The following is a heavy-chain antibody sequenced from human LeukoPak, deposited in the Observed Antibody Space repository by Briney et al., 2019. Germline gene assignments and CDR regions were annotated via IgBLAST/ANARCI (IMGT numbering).Heavy chain of an antibody. J-gene: IGHJ4*02. V-gene: IGHV1-18*01. CDR1: GYTFNIHG. CDR2: ISVYNGNT. Sequence: GASVKVSCKASGYTFNIHGISWVRQAPGQGLEWMGWISVYNGNTNYAPKLHGRVTMTTDTSTSTAYMELRSLRSDDTAVYYCAVLGGGSGSYLSLDYWGQGTLVTVSS. CDR3: AVLGGGSGSYLSLDY. D-gene: IGHD3-10*01.